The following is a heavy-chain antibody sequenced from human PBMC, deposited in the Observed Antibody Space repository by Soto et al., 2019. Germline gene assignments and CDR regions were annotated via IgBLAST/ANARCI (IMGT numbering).Heavy chain of an antibody. Sequence: SETLSLTCAFSGYSISSSNWWGWIRQPPGKGLEWIGYIYYSGTTYYNPSLKSRVTMSVDTSKNQFSLKLASVTAVDTAVYYCARREIQGPIDYWGQGTLVTVSS. V-gene: IGHV4-28*01. CDR2: IYYSGTT. CDR3: ARREIQGPIDY. D-gene: IGHD1-26*01. J-gene: IGHJ4*02. CDR1: GYSISSSNW.